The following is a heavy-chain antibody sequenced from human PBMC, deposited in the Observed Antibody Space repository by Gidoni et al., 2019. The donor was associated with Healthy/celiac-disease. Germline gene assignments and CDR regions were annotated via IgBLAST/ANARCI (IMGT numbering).Heavy chain of an antibody. D-gene: IGHD3-3*01. CDR2: IYYSGST. Sequence: QLQLQESGPGLVKPSETLSLTCTVSGGSISSSSYYWGWIRQPPGKGLEWIGSIYYSGSTYYNPSLKSRVTISVDTSKNQFSLKLSSVTAADTAVYYCARQAPYYDFWSGYYMDVWGKGTTVTVSS. J-gene: IGHJ6*04. CDR1: GGSISSSSYY. V-gene: IGHV4-39*01. CDR3: ARQAPYYDFWSGYYMDV.